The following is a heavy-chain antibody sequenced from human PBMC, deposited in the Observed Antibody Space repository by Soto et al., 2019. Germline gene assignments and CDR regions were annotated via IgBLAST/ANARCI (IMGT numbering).Heavy chain of an antibody. J-gene: IGHJ6*02. CDR2: IIPIFGIG. Sequence: QVQLVQSGAEVKKPGSSVKVSCKASGGTFNRYAISWVRQAPGQGLEWMGGIIPIFGIGNDAQRFQGSVTITADESTGTAYMELSSLRSEDTGVYYCARSAITLFGVVSIPPHYYSELDVWCQGTTVTVSS. CDR1: GGTFNRYA. CDR3: ARSAITLFGVVSIPPHYYSELDV. V-gene: IGHV1-69*01. D-gene: IGHD3-3*01.